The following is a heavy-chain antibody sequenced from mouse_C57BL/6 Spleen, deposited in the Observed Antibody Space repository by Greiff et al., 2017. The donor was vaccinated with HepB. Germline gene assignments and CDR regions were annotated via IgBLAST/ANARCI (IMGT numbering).Heavy chain of an antibody. V-gene: IGHV14-4*01. CDR1: GFNIKDDY. CDR2: IDPENGDT. CDR3: TTTTVVEDYFDY. Sequence: VQLQQSGAELVRPGASVKLSCTASGFNIKDDYMHWVKQRPEQGLEWIGWIDPENGDTEYASKFQGKATITADTSSNTAYLQLCSLTSEDTAVYYCTTTTVVEDYFDYWGQGTTLTVSS. J-gene: IGHJ2*01. D-gene: IGHD1-1*01.